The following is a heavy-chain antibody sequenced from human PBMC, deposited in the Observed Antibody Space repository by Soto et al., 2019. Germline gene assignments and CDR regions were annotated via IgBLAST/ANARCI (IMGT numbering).Heavy chain of an antibody. J-gene: IGHJ6*02. D-gene: IGHD2-21*02. V-gene: IGHV4-59*01. CDR1: GCSISRYY. CDR3: ARDLWGYCGTDCYPLDV. CDR2: MYNTGST. Sequence: PSETLSLTCTVPGCSISRYYWSWIRQPPGKGLEWIGYMYNTGSTVYNPPFKSRVTISVDTSKNQFSLKLNSVTAADTAVYYCARDLWGYCGTDCYPLDVWGQGTTVT.